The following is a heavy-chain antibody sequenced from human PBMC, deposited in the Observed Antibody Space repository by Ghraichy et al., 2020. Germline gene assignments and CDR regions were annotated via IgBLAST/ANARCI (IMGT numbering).Heavy chain of an antibody. J-gene: IGHJ4*02. CDR1: GFTFSSYA. D-gene: IGHD1-26*01. Sequence: GGSLRLSCAASGFTFSSYAMSWVRQAPGKGLEWVSAISGSGGSTYYADTVKGRFTISRDNSKNTLYLQMNSLRAEDTAVYYCAKDRIVGATTGCDDYWGQGTLVTVSS. V-gene: IGHV3-23*01. CDR3: AKDRIVGATTGCDDY. CDR2: ISGSGGST.